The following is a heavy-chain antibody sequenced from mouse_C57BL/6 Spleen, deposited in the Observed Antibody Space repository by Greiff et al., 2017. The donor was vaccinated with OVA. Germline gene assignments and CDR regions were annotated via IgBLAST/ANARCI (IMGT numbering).Heavy chain of an antibody. CDR2: INPSNGGT. CDR1: CYPLNSLR. J-gene: IGHJ3*01. D-gene: IGHD2-4*01. CDR3: ATNYDYGWFAY. V-gene: IGHV1-53*01. Sequence: QVQPQQPWTGPVKPGASVKLSCQASCYPLNSLRMHRGKQRPGQGLEWIGNINPSNGGTNYNEKFKSKATLTVDKSSSTAYMQLSSLTSEDSAVYYCATNYDYGWFAYWGQGTLVTVSA.